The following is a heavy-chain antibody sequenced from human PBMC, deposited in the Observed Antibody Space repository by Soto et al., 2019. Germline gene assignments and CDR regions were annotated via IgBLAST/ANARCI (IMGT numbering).Heavy chain of an antibody. D-gene: IGHD3-10*01. J-gene: IGHJ3*02. CDR1: GGSFSGYY. Sequence: SETLSLTCAVYGGSFSGYYWSWIRQPPGKGLEWIGEINHSGSTNYNPSLKSRVAISVDTSKNQFSLKLSSVTAADTAVYYCARRYGGAFDIWGQGTTVTVSS. V-gene: IGHV4-34*01. CDR3: ARRYGGAFDI. CDR2: INHSGST.